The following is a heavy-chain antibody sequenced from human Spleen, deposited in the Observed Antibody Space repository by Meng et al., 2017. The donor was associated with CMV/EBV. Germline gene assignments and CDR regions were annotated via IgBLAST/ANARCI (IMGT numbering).Heavy chain of an antibody. CDR3: AREVVATTSSVWYFDY. CDR1: GDTFTDYY. Sequence: QGQLGQAGAELRKPGASVKVSCKASGDTFTDYYMHWVRKAPGQGLEWMGCINPNSGDTNYAQKFQGRVTMTRDTSISTAYMELSRLRSDDTAVYYCAREVVATTSSVWYFDYWGQGTLVTVSS. V-gene: IGHV1-2*02. D-gene: IGHD5-12*01. J-gene: IGHJ4*02. CDR2: INPNSGDT.